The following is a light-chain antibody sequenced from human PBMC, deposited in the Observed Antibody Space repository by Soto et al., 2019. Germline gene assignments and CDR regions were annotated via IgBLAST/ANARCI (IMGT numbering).Light chain of an antibody. CDR3: CSYAGTSTWV. CDR1: SNDVGGYNL. CDR2: EGN. V-gene: IGLV2-23*01. J-gene: IGLJ3*02. Sequence: SALTQPASVSGSPGQSVTISCTGTSNDVGGYNLVSWYQQDPGKAPKLMIYEGNKRPSGVSDRFSGSRSGNAASLTISGLRAEDEADYYCCSYAGTSTWVFGGGTKLTVL.